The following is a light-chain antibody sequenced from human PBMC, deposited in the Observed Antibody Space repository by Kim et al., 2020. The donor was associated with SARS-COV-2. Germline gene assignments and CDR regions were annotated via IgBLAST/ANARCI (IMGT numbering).Light chain of an antibody. V-gene: IGKV1-17*01. CDR2: GAS. Sequence: SAGDRVTITCRASQSIRNELGWYQQNPGGAPKRLIYGASSLQRGVPSRFSGSGSGTEFTLTISSVQPEDFATYYCLQNSTYPIAFGQGTRLDIK. CDR1: QSIRNE. CDR3: LQNSTYPIA. J-gene: IGKJ5*01.